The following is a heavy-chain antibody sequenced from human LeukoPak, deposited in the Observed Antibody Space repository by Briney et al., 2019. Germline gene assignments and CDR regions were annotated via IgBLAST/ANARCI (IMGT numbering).Heavy chain of an antibody. V-gene: IGHV3-30*04. D-gene: IGHD2-15*01. Sequence: GGSLRLSCAASGFTFSSYAMHRVRQAPGKGLEWVAVISYDGSNKYYAGSVKGRFTISRDNSKNTLYLQMNSLRAEDTAVYYCARESCSGGSCYAAWEYWGQGTLVTVSS. CDR2: ISYDGSNK. CDR1: GFTFSSYA. J-gene: IGHJ4*02. CDR3: ARESCSGGSCYAAWEY.